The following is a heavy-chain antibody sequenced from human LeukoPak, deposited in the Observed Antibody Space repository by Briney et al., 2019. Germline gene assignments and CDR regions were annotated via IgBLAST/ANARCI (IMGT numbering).Heavy chain of an antibody. CDR3: ARRAPGFSSGWLDY. V-gene: IGHV3-30*14. CDR2: IPYDGSNK. Sequence: PGGSLRLSCAASGFTFSSYAMHWVRQAPGKGLEWVALIPYDGSNKYYADSVKGRFTVSRDNSKNTLYLQMGSLRAEDLAVYYCARRAPGFSSGWLDYWGQGTLVTVSS. J-gene: IGHJ4*02. D-gene: IGHD6-19*01. CDR1: GFTFSSYA.